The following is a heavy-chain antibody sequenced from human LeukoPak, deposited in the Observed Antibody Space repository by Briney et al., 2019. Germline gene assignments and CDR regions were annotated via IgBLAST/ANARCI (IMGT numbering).Heavy chain of an antibody. CDR1: GFTFINYG. CDR3: ANDYGANFDW. D-gene: IGHD4-17*01. V-gene: IGHV3-30*18. CDR2: ISHDGSDQ. Sequence: GGSLRLSCAASGFTFINYGMHWVRQAPGKGLEWVAVISHDGSDQYYADSVKGRFTISRDNSKGTLFLQMNSLRVEDTAVYCCANDYGANFDWWGQGTLVTVSS. J-gene: IGHJ4*02.